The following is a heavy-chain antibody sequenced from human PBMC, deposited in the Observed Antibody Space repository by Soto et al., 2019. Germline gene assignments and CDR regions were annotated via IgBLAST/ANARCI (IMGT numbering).Heavy chain of an antibody. CDR2: INPNSGGT. CDR3: ARDHNTAMVTGHYYYYGMDV. CDR1: GYTFTGYY. Sequence: ASVKVSCKASGYTFTGYYMHWVRQAPGQGLEWMGWINPNSGGTNYAQKFQGRVTITADKSTSTAYMELSSLRSEDTAVYYCARDHNTAMVTGHYYYYGMDVWGQGTTVTVSS. J-gene: IGHJ6*02. V-gene: IGHV1-2*02. D-gene: IGHD5-18*01.